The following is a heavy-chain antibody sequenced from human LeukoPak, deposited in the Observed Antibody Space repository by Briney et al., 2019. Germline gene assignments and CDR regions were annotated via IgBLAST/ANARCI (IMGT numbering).Heavy chain of an antibody. V-gene: IGHV1-2*02. CDR1: GYTFTDYF. J-gene: IGHJ4*02. CDR2: INPYSGDT. D-gene: IGHD3-10*01. Sequence: ASVTVSCKASGYTFTDYFIHWVRQAPGQGLEWMGWINPYSGDTNYPQNFQGRVTMTRDTSVTTVYMELTRLRSDDTAVYFCARDYGSGSFPPGYWGQGTLVTVSS. CDR3: ARDYGSGSFPPGY.